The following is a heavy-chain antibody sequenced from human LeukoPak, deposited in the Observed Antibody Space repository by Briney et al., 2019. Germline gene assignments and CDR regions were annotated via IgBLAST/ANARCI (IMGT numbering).Heavy chain of an antibody. CDR1: GFTFSSYA. D-gene: IGHD6-19*01. CDR3: AKDLGSGWYLFDY. V-gene: IGHV3-23*01. J-gene: IGHJ4*02. CDR2: ISGSGGST. Sequence: PGGSLRLYCAASGFTFSSYAMSWVRQAPGKGLEWVSAISGSGGSTYYADSVKGRFTISRDNSKNTLYLQMNSLRAEDTAVYYCAKDLGSGWYLFDYWGQGTLVTVSS.